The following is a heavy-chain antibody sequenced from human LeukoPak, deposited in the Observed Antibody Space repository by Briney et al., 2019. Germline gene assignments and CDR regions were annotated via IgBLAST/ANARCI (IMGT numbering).Heavy chain of an antibody. J-gene: IGHJ4*02. CDR2: IYSSGST. Sequence: SETLSLTCTVSGYSISSGYYWGWIRQPPGKGLEWIGNIYSSGSTYYNASLQSRVTISIDTSKNQFSLRLNSVTAADTAMYFCAKSGGYGLIDYWGQGTRVIVSS. D-gene: IGHD1-26*01. CDR3: AKSGGYGLIDY. V-gene: IGHV4-38-2*02. CDR1: GYSISSGYY.